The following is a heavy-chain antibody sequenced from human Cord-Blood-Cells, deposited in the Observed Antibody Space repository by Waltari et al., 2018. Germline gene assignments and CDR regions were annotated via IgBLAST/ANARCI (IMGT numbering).Heavy chain of an antibody. CDR2: IYYSGST. CDR3: ASTREYYYDSSGYYNAFDI. D-gene: IGHD3-22*01. CDR1: GGSISSSSYY. V-gene: IGHV4-39*01. Sequence: QLQLQESGPGLVQPSETLSLTCTVSGGSISSSSYYWGGFRQPPGKGLEWIGSIYYSGSTYYNPSLKSRVTISVDTSKNQFSLKLSSVTAADTAVYYCASTREYYYDSSGYYNAFDIWGQGTMVTVSS. J-gene: IGHJ3*02.